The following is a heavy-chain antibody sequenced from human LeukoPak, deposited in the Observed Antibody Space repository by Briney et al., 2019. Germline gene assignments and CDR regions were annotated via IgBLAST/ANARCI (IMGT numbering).Heavy chain of an antibody. D-gene: IGHD2-8*01. J-gene: IGHJ4*02. CDR2: ISSSSSTI. CDR1: GFIFSSYS. Sequence: PGGSLRLSCAASGFIFSSYSMNWVRLAPGKGLEWVSYISSSSSTIYYADSVKGRFTISRDNAKNSLYLQMNSLRAEDTAVYYCAREEDIVLMVYAYDYWGQGTLVTVSS. CDR3: AREEDIVLMVYAYDY. V-gene: IGHV3-48*01.